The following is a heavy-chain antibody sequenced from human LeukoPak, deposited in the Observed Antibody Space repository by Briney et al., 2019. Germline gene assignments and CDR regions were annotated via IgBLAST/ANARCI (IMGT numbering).Heavy chain of an antibody. V-gene: IGHV5-51*01. J-gene: IGHJ4*02. CDR1: GYSFTSYW. Sequence: GESLKISCKGSGYSFTSYWIGWVRQMPGKGLEWMGIIYPGDSDTRYSPSFQGQVTISADKSISTAYLQWSSLKASDTAMYYCARLQAVRYSSGWTPLDYWGQGTLVTVSS. D-gene: IGHD6-19*01. CDR2: IYPGDSDT. CDR3: ARLQAVRYSSGWTPLDY.